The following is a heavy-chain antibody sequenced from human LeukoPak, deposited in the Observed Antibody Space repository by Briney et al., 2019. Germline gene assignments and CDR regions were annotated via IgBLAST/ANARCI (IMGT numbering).Heavy chain of an antibody. CDR2: INHSGST. Sequence: SETLSLTCAVYGGSISGYYWSWIRQPPGKGLEWIGEINHSGSTNYNPSLKSRVTISVDTSKNQFSLKLSSVTAADTAVYYCARVTAVAGSSAYCGQGTLVTVSS. V-gene: IGHV4-34*01. D-gene: IGHD6-19*01. J-gene: IGHJ4*02. CDR3: ARVTAVAGSSAY. CDR1: GGSISGYY.